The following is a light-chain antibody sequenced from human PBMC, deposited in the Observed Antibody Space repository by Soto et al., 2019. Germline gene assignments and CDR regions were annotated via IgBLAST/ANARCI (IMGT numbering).Light chain of an antibody. V-gene: IGKV3-15*01. CDR1: QSMGSN. J-gene: IGKJ4*01. Sequence: EVVMTQSPATMSVSPGERATLSCRASQSMGSNVAWYQQKPGQAPRLLIYGASTRAAGIPARFSGSGSGTEFTLTISSLQAQDVAVYYCQQYYSTPLFGGGTKVDIK. CDR3: QQYYSTPL. CDR2: GAS.